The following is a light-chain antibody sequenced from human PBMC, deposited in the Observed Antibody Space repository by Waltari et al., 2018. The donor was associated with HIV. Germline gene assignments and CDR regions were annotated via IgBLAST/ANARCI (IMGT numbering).Light chain of an antibody. V-gene: IGKV3-15*01. CDR3: QQYHDWPPIT. J-gene: IGKJ5*01. CDR2: GAS. CDR1: QSVKNN. Sequence: EIVMTQPPATLSVSPGDRPTLSCRASQSVKNNLAWYQQKPGQAPRLLIYGASTRATGIPARFSGSGSVAEFTLTINSLQSEDFAVYYCQQYHDWPPITFGQGTRLEIK.